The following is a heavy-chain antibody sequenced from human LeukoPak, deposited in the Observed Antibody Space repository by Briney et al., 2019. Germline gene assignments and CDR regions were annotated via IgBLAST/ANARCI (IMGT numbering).Heavy chain of an antibody. J-gene: IGHJ5*02. V-gene: IGHV4-59*01. CDR1: GGSISSYY. CDR2: IYYSGST. CDR3: ARDVGYYGSGPFDP. D-gene: IGHD3-10*01. Sequence: SETLSLTCTVSGGSISSYYWSWIRQPAGKGLEWIGYIYYSGSTNYNPSLKSRVTISVDTSKNQFSLKLSSVTAADTAVYYCARDVGYYGSGPFDPWGQGTLVTVSS.